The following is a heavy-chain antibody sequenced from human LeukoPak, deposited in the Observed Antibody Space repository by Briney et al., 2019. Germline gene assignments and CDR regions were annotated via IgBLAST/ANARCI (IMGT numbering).Heavy chain of an antibody. V-gene: IGHV3-20*04. D-gene: IGHD1-26*01. CDR1: GFTFEDYG. J-gene: IGHJ4*02. CDR3: ARAHPYEWELSSYFDY. CDR2: INWNGGST. Sequence: GGSLRLSCAASGFTFEDYGLSWVRQAPGKGLEWVSDINWNGGSTGYADSVKGRFTISRDNAKNSLYLQMNSLRVEDTAVYYCARAHPYEWELSSYFDYWGQGTLVTVSS.